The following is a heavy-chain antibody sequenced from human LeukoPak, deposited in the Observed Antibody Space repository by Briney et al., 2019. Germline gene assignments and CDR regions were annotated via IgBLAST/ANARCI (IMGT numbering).Heavy chain of an antibody. D-gene: IGHD3-22*01. CDR1: GFTFSSYA. V-gene: IGHV3-15*01. J-gene: IGHJ4*02. CDR2: IKSKTDGGTT. CDR3: ATYHDTSGYSHFDY. Sequence: GGPLRLSCAASGFTFSSYAMSWVRQAPGKGLEWVGRIKSKTDGGTTDYAAPVKGRVTISRDDSKNTLYLQMSSLKTEDTAVYYCATYHDTSGYSHFDYWGQGTLVTVSS.